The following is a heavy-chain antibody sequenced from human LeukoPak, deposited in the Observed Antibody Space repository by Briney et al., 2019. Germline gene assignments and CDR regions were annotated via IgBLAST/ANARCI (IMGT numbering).Heavy chain of an antibody. CDR2: MNPNSGNT. D-gene: IGHD6-13*01. CDR3: ARWRRQSRYSSSWKGGNWFDP. CDR1: GYTFTSYD. V-gene: IGHV1-8*01. Sequence: GASVKVSCKASGYTFTSYDINWVRQATGQGLEWMGWMNPNSGNTGYAQKFQGRVTMTRNTSISTAYMELSSLRSEDTAVYYCARWRRQSRYSSSWKGGNWFDPWGQGTLVTVSS. J-gene: IGHJ5*02.